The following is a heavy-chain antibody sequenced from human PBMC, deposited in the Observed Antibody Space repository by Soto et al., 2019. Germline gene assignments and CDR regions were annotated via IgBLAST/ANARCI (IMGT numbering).Heavy chain of an antibody. D-gene: IGHD2-21*01. J-gene: IGHJ4*02. CDR3: AKDAGYSPTIGPRYFDY. CDR2: INVDSTT. Sequence: GGSLRLSCVASGFTFSNYAMSWVRQAPGKGLEWVSSINVDSTTYYADSVKGRFTISRNNSKNTLYLQMNSLRAEDTAVYYCAKDAGYSPTIGPRYFDYWGQGTLVTVSS. CDR1: GFTFSNYA. V-gene: IGHV3-23*01.